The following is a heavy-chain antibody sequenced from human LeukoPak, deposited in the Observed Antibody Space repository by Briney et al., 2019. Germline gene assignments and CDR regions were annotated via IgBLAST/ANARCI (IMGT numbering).Heavy chain of an antibody. Sequence: SGTLSLTCAISGASISSTNWWIWVRQPPGKGLEWIGEMHHSGRTNYNPSLKSRITISVDKSKNQVFLRLNSVAAADTALYYCARAQEGCSRASCYLEHWGQGTLVTVSS. D-gene: IGHD2-2*01. CDR2: MHHSGRT. CDR1: GASISSTNW. J-gene: IGHJ1*01. V-gene: IGHV4-4*02. CDR3: ARAQEGCSRASCYLEH.